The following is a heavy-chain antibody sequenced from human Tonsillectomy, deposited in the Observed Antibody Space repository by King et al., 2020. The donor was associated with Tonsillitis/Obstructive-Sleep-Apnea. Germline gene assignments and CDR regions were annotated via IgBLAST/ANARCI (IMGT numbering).Heavy chain of an antibody. CDR2: INSKTDGGTT. V-gene: IGHV3-15*01. CDR3: TTSEGYCSSTSCYVTIFGVAEGSV. Sequence: VQLVQSGGGLVKPGGSLRLSCAASGLTLSNGWMSWVRQAPGKGLEWVGRINSKTDGGTTEYAEPVKGRFTISRDDSKNTLHLQMNSLKNEDTAVYYCTTSEGYCSSTSCYVTIFGVAEGSVWGNGTTVTVSS. J-gene: IGHJ6*04. D-gene: IGHD2-2*01. CDR1: GLTLSNGW.